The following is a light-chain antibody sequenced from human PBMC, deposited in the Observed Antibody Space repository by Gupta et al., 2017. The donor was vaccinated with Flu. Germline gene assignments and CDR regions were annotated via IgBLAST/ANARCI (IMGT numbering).Light chain of an antibody. CDR3: QHYARSPPT. V-gene: IGKV3-20*01. CDR2: GAS. J-gene: IGKJ4*01. CDR1: QVLTNDY. Sequence: GTLSLSTGERATLSCRASQVLTNDYLTWYQQKVGQPPRLLFYGASKRAPGIPDRFSGSGSGTDFTLTIAKLEPEDFALYFCQHYARSPPTFGGGTMVEIK.